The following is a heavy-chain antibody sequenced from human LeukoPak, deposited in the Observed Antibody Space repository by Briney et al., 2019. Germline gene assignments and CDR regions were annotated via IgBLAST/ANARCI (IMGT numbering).Heavy chain of an antibody. CDR3: ARVATPSRNYYYYGMDV. Sequence: ASVKVSCKASGYTFTSYGISWVRQAPGQGLEWMGIIDPSGGTTRYAQKFQGRVTMTRDTSTSTVYMELSSLRSEDTAVYYCARVATPSRNYYYYGMDVWGQGTTVTVSS. CDR2: IDPSGGTT. V-gene: IGHV1-46*01. J-gene: IGHJ6*02. D-gene: IGHD2-2*01. CDR1: GYTFTSYG.